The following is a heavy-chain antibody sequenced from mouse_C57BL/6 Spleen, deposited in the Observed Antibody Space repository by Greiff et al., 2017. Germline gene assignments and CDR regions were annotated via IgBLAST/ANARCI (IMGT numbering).Heavy chain of an antibody. CDR2: ISDGGSYT. Sequence: EVKLVESGGGLVKPGGSLKLSCAASGFTFSSYAMSWVRQTPEKRLEWVATISDGGSYTYYPDNVKGRFTISRDNAKNNLYLQMSHLKSEDTAMYYCARDDIDGHFDYWGQGTTLTVSS. CDR1: GFTFSSYA. V-gene: IGHV5-4*01. CDR3: ARDDIDGHFDY. J-gene: IGHJ2*01. D-gene: IGHD2-3*01.